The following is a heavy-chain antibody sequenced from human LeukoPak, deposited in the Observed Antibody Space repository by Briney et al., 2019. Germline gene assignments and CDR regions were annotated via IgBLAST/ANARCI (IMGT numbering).Heavy chain of an antibody. Sequence: GGALMLSCGASGFTFSSYAMRSGRQAPGKGLEWVSAISGSGGSTYYADSVKGRFTISRDNSKNTLYLQMNSLRAEATAVYYCVPASIAAIDYWGQGTLVTVSS. D-gene: IGHD6-6*01. CDR2: ISGSGGST. V-gene: IGHV3-23*01. J-gene: IGHJ4*02. CDR3: VPASIAAIDY. CDR1: GFTFSSYA.